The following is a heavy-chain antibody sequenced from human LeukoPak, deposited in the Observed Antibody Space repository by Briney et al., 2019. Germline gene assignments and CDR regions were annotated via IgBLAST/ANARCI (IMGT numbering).Heavy chain of an antibody. V-gene: IGHV5-51*01. CDR3: ARYARIATAGTHFDY. CDR1: GYMFTNYW. CDR2: IYPGDSDT. Sequence: GESLKISCKVSGYMFTNYWIAWVRQMPGKGLEWMGIIYPGDSDTRYSPSFQGQVTISADKSISTAYLQWSSLKASDAAMYYCARYARIATAGTHFDYWGQGTLVTVSS. J-gene: IGHJ4*02. D-gene: IGHD6-13*01.